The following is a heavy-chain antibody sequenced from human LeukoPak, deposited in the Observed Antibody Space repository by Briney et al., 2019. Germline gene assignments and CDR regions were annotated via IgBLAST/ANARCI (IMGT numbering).Heavy chain of an antibody. CDR3: ARLHHQSAFWSGSYALFDY. CDR2: IYTNGSA. D-gene: IGHD3-3*01. V-gene: IGHV4-4*09. J-gene: IGHJ4*02. Sequence: ASETLSLTCTVSGDSISAYYWSWIRQPPGKGLEWIGHIYTNGSANYNPSLKSRVTFSLATSTNHFSLRLTSVTAADTAVYNCARLHHQSAFWSGSYALFDYWGQGTLVTVSS. CDR1: GDSISAYY.